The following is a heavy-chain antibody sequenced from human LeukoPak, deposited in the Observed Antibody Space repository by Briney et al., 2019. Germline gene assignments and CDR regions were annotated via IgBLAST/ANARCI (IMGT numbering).Heavy chain of an antibody. CDR1: GFTFSNAW. CDR3: TSGTHDYGDRLYESDY. D-gene: IGHD4-17*01. V-gene: IGHV3-15*01. CDR2: IKSKTDGGTT. Sequence: GGSLRLSCAASGFTFSNAWMSWVRQAPGKGLEWVGRIKSKTDGGTTDYAAPVKGRFTISRDDSKNTAYLQMNSLKTEDTAVYYCTSGTHDYGDRLYESDYWGQGTLVTVSS. J-gene: IGHJ4*02.